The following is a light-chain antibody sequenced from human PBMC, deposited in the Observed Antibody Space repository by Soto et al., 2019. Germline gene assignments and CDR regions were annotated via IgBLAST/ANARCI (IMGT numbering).Light chain of an antibody. CDR1: QSVSSN. CDR2: GAS. J-gene: IGKJ1*01. Sequence: EIVMTQSPATLSVSPGDRATLSCRASQSVSSNLAWYQQKPGQAPRLLIFGASTRATGIPARFSGSGSGTEFTLTISSLQSEDFATYYCQHYNSYSEAFGQGTKVDIK. V-gene: IGKV3-15*01. CDR3: QHYNSYSEA.